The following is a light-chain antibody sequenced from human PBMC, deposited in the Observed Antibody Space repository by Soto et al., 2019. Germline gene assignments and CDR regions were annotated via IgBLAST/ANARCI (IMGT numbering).Light chain of an antibody. CDR1: QGVGTF. CDR3: QQYSTYPRP. Sequence: DIRLTQSPSSLSASVGDRVNITCRASQGVGTFLAWYQHKPGKAPKSLIKTASTLQSGVPSRFSGSGSGTDFTLTISSLQPEDFATYYCQQYSTYPRPFGQGTRVDLK. V-gene: IGKV1D-16*01. J-gene: IGKJ5*01. CDR2: TAS.